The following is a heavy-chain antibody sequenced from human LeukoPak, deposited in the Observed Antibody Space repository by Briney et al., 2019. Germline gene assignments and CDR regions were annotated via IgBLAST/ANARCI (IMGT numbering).Heavy chain of an antibody. J-gene: IGHJ4*02. CDR2: ISSSGSTI. Sequence: PGGSLRLSCAASGFTFSSYEMNWVRQAPGKGLEWVSYISSSGSTIYYADSVKDRFTISRDNAKNSLYLQMNSLRAEDTAVYYCARVWGSYLDYWGQGTLVTVSS. CDR1: GFTFSSYE. CDR3: ARVWGSYLDY. D-gene: IGHD1-26*01. V-gene: IGHV3-48*03.